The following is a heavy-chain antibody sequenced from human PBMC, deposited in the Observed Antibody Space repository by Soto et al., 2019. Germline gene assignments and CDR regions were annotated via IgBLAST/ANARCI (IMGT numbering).Heavy chain of an antibody. D-gene: IGHD7-27*01. CDR2: INPDGGSA. Sequence: ASVKVSCKASGYTFTSYLMHWVRQAPGQGLEYMGFINPDGGSARYAQKFQGRVTMTSDTSTSTVFMELTSLTSDDTAVFYCAREMGNTFYFDYWG. J-gene: IGHJ4*01. CDR1: GYTFTSYL. CDR3: AREMGNTFYFDY. V-gene: IGHV1-46*01.